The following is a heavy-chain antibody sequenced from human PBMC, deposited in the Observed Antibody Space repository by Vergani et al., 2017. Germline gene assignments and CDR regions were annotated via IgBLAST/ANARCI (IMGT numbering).Heavy chain of an antibody. Sequence: EVQLLESGGGSAQPGESLRLSCVASGFTFTAHGLNWVRQAPGKGLEWVSLISWDGGSTYYADSVKGRFTISRDNSKNSLYLQMNSLRAEDTALYYCAKAIAAAGFYYYGMDVWGQGTTVTVSS. CDR1: GFTFTAHG. D-gene: IGHD6-13*01. CDR2: ISWDGGST. V-gene: IGHV3-43D*04. J-gene: IGHJ6*02. CDR3: AKAIAAAGFYYYGMDV.